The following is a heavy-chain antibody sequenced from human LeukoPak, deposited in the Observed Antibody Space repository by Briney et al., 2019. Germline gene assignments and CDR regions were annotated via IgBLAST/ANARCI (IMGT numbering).Heavy chain of an antibody. V-gene: IGHV1-69*05. D-gene: IGHD3-10*01. CDR3: ARDRTTFGELYDYYYYYMDV. Sequence: SVTVSCKASGGTFNSYAISWVRQAPGQGLEWMGGIIPIFGTANYAQKFQGRVTITTDESTSTDYMELSSLRSEDTAVYYCARDRTTFGELYDYYYYYMDVWGKGTTVTVSS. CDR1: GGTFNSYA. J-gene: IGHJ6*03. CDR2: IIPIFGTA.